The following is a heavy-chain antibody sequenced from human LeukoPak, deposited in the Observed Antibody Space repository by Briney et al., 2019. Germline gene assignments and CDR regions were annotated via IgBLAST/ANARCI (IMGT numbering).Heavy chain of an antibody. D-gene: IGHD6-13*01. Sequence: GGSLRLSCAASGFIFSSYSMSWVRQAPGKGLEWVSVITGSGGNTYYADSVKGRFTISRDNSKNTLYLQMNSLRAEDTAVYYCAKVSGYSSSWYGSYFDYWGQGTLVTVSS. V-gene: IGHV3-23*01. CDR3: AKVSGYSSSWYGSYFDY. CDR1: GFIFSSYS. CDR2: ITGSGGNT. J-gene: IGHJ4*02.